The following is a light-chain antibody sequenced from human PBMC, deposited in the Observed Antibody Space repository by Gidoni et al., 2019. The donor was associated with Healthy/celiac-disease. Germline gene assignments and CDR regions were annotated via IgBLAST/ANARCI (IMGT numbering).Light chain of an antibody. Sequence: SYELTQQRSVSVAPGPTASITCSGDKLGDKYACWYQQKPGQSPVLVIYQDSKRPSGIHERFSGSNSGNTATLTISGTQAMDEADYYCQAWDSSVVFGGGTKLPVL. CDR2: QDS. V-gene: IGLV3-1*01. J-gene: IGLJ2*01. CDR1: KLGDKY. CDR3: QAWDSSVV.